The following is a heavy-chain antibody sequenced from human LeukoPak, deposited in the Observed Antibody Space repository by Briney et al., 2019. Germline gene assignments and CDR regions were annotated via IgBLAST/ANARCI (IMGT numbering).Heavy chain of an antibody. D-gene: IGHD5-12*01. CDR3: AKDLSSRYSGYVPLPCYFDY. CDR1: GFTVNSND. CDR2: ISSDGRT. Sequence: GGSLRLSCAASGFTVNSNDMSWVRQAPGKGLEWVSVISSDGRTYYADSVKGRFTISRDNSKNTLYLQMNSLRAEDTAVYYCAKDLSSRYSGYVPLPCYFDYWGQGTLVTVSS. V-gene: IGHV3-66*02. J-gene: IGHJ4*02.